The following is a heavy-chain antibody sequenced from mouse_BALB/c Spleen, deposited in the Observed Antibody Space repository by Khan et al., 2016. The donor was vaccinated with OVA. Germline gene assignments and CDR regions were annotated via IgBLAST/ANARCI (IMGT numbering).Heavy chain of an antibody. V-gene: IGHV2-6-7*01. Sequence: QVQLKESGPGLVAPSQSLSITCTVSGFSLTGYGVNWVRQPPGKGLEWLGMIWGDGSTDYNSALKSRLSITKDNSKSPVFLKINSLQTDATARYYCARAYYANYKEAMDYWGQGNSVTVSS. D-gene: IGHD2-10*01. CDR2: IWGDGST. J-gene: IGHJ4*01. CDR1: GFSLTGYG. CDR3: ARAYYANYKEAMDY.